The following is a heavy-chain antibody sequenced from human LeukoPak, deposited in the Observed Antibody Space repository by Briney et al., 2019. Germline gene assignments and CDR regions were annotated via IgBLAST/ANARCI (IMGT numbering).Heavy chain of an antibody. V-gene: IGHV4-30-4*01. D-gene: IGHD4-17*01. J-gene: IGHJ6*02. CDR3: ARGPRAYGDYVRDGMDV. CDR2: IYYSGST. Sequence: SGTLSLTCTVSGGSISSGDYYWSWIRQPPGKGLEWIGYIYYSGSTYYNPSLKSRVTISVDTSKNQFSLKLSSVTAADTAVYYCARGPRAYGDYVRDGMDVWGQGTTVTVSS. CDR1: GGSISSGDYY.